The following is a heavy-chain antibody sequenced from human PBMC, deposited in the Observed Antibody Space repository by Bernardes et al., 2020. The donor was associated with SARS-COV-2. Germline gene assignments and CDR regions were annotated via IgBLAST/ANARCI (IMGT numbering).Heavy chain of an antibody. CDR3: VRGYFYGPFDY. Sequence: GGSLRLSRAASGFTFDDYGMSWVRQAPGKGLEWVSGIKRNGGSTGYADSVKGRFTISRDNAKNSLYLQVNSLRAEDTALYYCVRGYFYGPFDYWGQGILVTVSS. D-gene: IGHD5-18*01. CDR2: IKRNGGST. J-gene: IGHJ4*02. CDR1: GFTFDDYG. V-gene: IGHV3-20*04.